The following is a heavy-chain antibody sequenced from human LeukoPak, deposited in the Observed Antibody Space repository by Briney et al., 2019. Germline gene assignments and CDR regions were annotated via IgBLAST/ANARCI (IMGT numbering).Heavy chain of an antibody. CDR3: ATSARTYIGSSLDY. Sequence: GGSLRLSCAASGLTFSTYWMHWVRQDPGRGLVWVSRISSDASIASYADPVKGRFTISRDNAKNTLYLQMNSLRAEDTALYYCATSARTYIGSSLDYWGQGTLVTVSS. J-gene: IGHJ4*02. D-gene: IGHD2-15*01. CDR1: GLTFSTYW. CDR2: ISSDASIA. V-gene: IGHV3-74*01.